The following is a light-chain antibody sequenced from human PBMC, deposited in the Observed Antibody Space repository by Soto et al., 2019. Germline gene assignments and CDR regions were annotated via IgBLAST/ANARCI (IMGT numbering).Light chain of an antibody. Sequence: QSALTQPASVAGSPGQSITISCTGTSRYIGYYDYVSWYQQHPGGVPKLLIYDVSSRPSGVSSRFSGSKSGNTASLTISGLQNDDEAEYYCSSFADSSVRDYVFGGGTKLTVL. J-gene: IGLJ1*01. CDR3: SSFADSSVRDYV. CDR1: SRYIGYYDY. CDR2: DVS. V-gene: IGLV2-14*03.